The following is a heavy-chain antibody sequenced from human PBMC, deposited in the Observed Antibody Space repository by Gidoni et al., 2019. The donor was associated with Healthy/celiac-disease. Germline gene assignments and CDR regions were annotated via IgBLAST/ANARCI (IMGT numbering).Heavy chain of an antibody. CDR2: IYYSGST. D-gene: IGHD5-18*01. CDR1: GGSISSYY. CDR3: ARDRGGYSYGLDWFDP. Sequence: QVQLQESGPGLVKPSETLSLTCTVSGGSISSYYWSWIRQPPGKGLEWIGYIYYSGSTNYNPSLKSRVTISLDTSKNQFSLKLSSVTAADTAVYYCARDRGGYSYGLDWFDPWGQGTLVTVSA. V-gene: IGHV4-59*01. J-gene: IGHJ5*02.